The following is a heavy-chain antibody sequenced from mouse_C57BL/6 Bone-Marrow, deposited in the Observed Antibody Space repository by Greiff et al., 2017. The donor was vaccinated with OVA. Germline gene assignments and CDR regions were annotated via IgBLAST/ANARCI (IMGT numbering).Heavy chain of an antibody. D-gene: IGHD1-1*01. Sequence: QVQLQQSGPELVKPGASVKISCKASGYAFSSSWMNWVKQRPGKGLEWIGRIYPGDGDTNYNGKFKGKATLTADKSSSTAYMQRSSLTSEDSAVYFCARSGSSSYFDVWGTGTTVTVSS. V-gene: IGHV1-82*01. CDR1: GYAFSSSW. CDR3: ARSGSSSYFDV. CDR2: IYPGDGDT. J-gene: IGHJ1*03.